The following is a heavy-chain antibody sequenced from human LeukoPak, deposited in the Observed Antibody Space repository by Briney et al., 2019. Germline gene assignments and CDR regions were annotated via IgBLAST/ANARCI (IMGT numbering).Heavy chain of an antibody. CDR3: ARGVRSGMVANYFDY. CDR2: IYYSGST. V-gene: IGHV4-59*08. J-gene: IGHJ4*02. Sequence: SETLSLTCTVSGGSISSYYWGWIRQPPGKGLEWIGYIYYSGSTNYNPSLKSRVTISVDTSKNQFSLKLSSVTAADTAVYYCARGVRSGMVANYFDYWGQGTLVTVSS. D-gene: IGHD5-12*01. CDR1: GGSISSYY.